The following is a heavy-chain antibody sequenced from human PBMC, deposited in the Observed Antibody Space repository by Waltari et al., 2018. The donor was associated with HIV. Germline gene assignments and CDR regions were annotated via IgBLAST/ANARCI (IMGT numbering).Heavy chain of an antibody. J-gene: IGHJ4*02. CDR2: ISTYNGNT. CDR3: AREMYDTSGYYYFDY. D-gene: IGHD3-22*01. Sequence: QVQLVQSGAEVKKPGASVKVSCQASGYTFTSYGISWLRQAPGQGLEWMGWISTYNGNTNYAQKLQGRVTMTTDTSTNTAYMDLRSLRSDDTAVYYCAREMYDTSGYYYFDYWGQGTLVTVSS. V-gene: IGHV1-18*01. CDR1: GYTFTSYG.